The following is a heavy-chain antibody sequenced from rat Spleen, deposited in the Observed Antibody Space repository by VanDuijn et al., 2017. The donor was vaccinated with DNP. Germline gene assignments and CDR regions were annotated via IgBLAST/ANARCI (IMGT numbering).Heavy chain of an antibody. CDR2: TSYEGSST. V-gene: IGHV5-22*01. J-gene: IGHJ2*01. D-gene: IGHD1-10*01. Sequence: EVQLVESGGDLVQPGRSLKVSCVVSGFTFTYYGMAWVRQAPKKGLEWVASTSYEGSSTYYGDSVRGRFTISRDNGESSLYLQMNSLWSEDTATYYCARQGNNFGYFDYWGQGVMVTVSS. CDR1: GFTFTYYG. CDR3: ARQGNNFGYFDY.